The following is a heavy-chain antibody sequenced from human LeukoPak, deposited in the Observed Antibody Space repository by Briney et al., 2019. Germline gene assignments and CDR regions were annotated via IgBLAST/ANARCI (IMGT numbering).Heavy chain of an antibody. CDR2: ISAYNGNT. V-gene: IGHV1-18*01. D-gene: IGHD6-19*01. CDR3: ARKRVSSGWYYFDY. J-gene: IGHJ4*02. Sequence: GASVKVSGKASGYTFTSYGISWVRQAPGQGLEWMGWISAYNGNTNYAQKLQGRVTMTTDTSTSTAYMELRSLRSDDTAVYYCARKRVSSGWYYFDYWGQGTLVTVSS. CDR1: GYTFTSYG.